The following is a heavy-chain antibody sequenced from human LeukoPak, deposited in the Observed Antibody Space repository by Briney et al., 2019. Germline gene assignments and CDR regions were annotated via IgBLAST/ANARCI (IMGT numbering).Heavy chain of an antibody. CDR2: INPNDGDT. CDR3: ARANFLYCSSTTCLLDY. V-gene: IGHV1-2*02. CDR1: GYTFTDYY. J-gene: IGHJ4*02. D-gene: IGHD2-2*01. Sequence: ASVKVSCKASGYTFTDYYMHWVRQAPGQGFEWMGWINPNDGDTNYAQKFQGRVTMTRDTSISTAHMEVSRLRADDTAVYYCARANFLYCSSTTCLLDYWGQETLVTVSS.